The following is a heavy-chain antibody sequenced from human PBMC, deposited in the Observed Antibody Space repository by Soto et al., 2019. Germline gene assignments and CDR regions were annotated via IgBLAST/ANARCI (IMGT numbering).Heavy chain of an antibody. CDR1: GGSISSYY. D-gene: IGHD3-16*01. J-gene: IGHJ6*02. Sequence: SETLSLTCTVSGGSISSYYWSWIRQPPGKGLEWIGYIYYSGSTNYNPSLKSRVTISVDTSKNQFSLKLSSVTAADTAVYYCARDLVYASVGMDVWGQGTTVTVSS. V-gene: IGHV4-59*01. CDR2: IYYSGST. CDR3: ARDLVYASVGMDV.